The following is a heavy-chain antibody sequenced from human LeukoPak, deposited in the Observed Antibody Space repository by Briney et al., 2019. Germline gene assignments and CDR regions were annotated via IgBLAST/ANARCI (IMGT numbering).Heavy chain of an antibody. Sequence: SCKASGGTFSSYAISWVRQAPGKGLEWVSYITDSGNTIYYADSVKGRFTISRDNAKNSLYLQMNSLRVEDTAVYYCARGWLKLDYWGQGTLVTVSS. V-gene: IGHV3-48*03. D-gene: IGHD6-19*01. CDR3: ARGWLKLDY. CDR1: GGTFSSYA. J-gene: IGHJ4*02. CDR2: ITDSGNTI.